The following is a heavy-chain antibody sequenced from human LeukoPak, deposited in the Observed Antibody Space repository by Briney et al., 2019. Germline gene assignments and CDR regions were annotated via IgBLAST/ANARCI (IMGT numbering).Heavy chain of an antibody. J-gene: IGHJ6*03. V-gene: IGHV3-11*04. CDR1: GFTFSDYY. D-gene: IGHD3-10*01. CDR2: ISSSSSTI. CDR3: ARPMVRGAKDYYYYYYMDV. Sequence: GGSLRLSCAASGFTFSDYYMSWIRQAPGKGLEWVSYISSSSSTIYYADSVKGRFTISRDNAKNSLYLQMNSLRAEDTAVYYCARPMVRGAKDYYYYYYMDVWGKGTTVTVSS.